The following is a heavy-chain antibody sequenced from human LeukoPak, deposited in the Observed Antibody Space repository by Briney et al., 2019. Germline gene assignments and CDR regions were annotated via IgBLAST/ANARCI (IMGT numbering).Heavy chain of an antibody. CDR2: ISAYNGNT. V-gene: IGHV1-18*01. D-gene: IGHD3-22*01. Sequence: ASVKVSCKASGYTFTTYGITWVRQAPGQGLEWMGWISAYNGNTNYAQKFQGRVTMTIDTSTSTAYMELRSLKSDDTAVYYCARVWGYYYGSSGYSDFDYWGQGTLVTVSS. CDR1: GYTFTTYG. J-gene: IGHJ4*02. CDR3: ARVWGYYYGSSGYSDFDY.